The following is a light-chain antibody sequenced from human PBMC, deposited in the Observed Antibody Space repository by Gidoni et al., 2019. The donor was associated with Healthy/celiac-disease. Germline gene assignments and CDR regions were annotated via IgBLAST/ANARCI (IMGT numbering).Light chain of an antibody. CDR3: AAWDDSLNGVV. V-gene: IGLV1-44*01. J-gene: IGLJ2*01. CDR1: SSNIGSNT. CDR2: SNN. Sequence: QPVLTQPHSQSGTPGQRVTISCSGSSSNIGSNTVNWYQQLPGTAPKLLIYSNNQRPSGVPDRFSGSTSGTSASLAISGLQSEDEADYYCAAWDDSLNGVVFGGGTKLTVL.